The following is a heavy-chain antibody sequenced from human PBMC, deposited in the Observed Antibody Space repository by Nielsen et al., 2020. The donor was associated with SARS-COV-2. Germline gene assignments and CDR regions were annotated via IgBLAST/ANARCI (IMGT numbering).Heavy chain of an antibody. Sequence: GGSLRLSCAASGFNFSGHSMSWVRQAPGKGLEWVSSLSGSSRYIYYADSLQGRFTISRDNAQNSLFLQMNSLRAEDTAVYYCARIIIQCSSTHCYTLGGMDVWGEGTTVTVSS. J-gene: IGHJ6*04. D-gene: IGHD2-2*02. CDR1: GFNFSGHS. CDR3: ARIIIQCSSTHCYTLGGMDV. CDR2: LSGSSRYI. V-gene: IGHV3-21*01.